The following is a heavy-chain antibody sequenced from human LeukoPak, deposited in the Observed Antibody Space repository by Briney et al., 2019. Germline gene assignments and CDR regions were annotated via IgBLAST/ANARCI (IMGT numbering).Heavy chain of an antibody. CDR2: ITSSSSYI. CDR3: ARCGGGNPRWFDP. J-gene: IGHJ5*02. V-gene: IGHV3-21*01. Sequence: GGSLRLSCAASGFTFSGYSMNWVRQAPGKGLEWVSSITSSSSYIYYSDSVKGRFTISRDNAKNSMYLQMNNLRAEDTAVYYCARCGGGNPRWFDPWGQGTLVTVSS. D-gene: IGHD4-23*01. CDR1: GFTFSGYS.